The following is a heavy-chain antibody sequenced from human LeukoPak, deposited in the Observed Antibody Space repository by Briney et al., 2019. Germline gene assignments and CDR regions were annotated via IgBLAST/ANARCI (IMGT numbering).Heavy chain of an antibody. J-gene: IGHJ4*02. CDR2: IIPIFGTA. V-gene: IGHV1-69*05. CDR3: AREKNRGYYFDY. Sequence: SVKVSCKASGGTFSSYAISWVRQAPGQGLEWMGRIIPIFGTANYAQKFQGRVTITTDESTSTAYMELSSLRSDDTAVYYCAREKNRGYYFDYWGQGTLVTVSS. CDR1: GGTFSSYA. D-gene: IGHD7-27*01.